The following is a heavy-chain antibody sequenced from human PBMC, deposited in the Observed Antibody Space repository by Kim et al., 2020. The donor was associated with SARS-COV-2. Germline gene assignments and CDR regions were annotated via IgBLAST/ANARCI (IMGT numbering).Heavy chain of an antibody. CDR3: ARVGHLGADYWGAQLYYFDY. J-gene: IGHJ4*02. Sequence: GGSLRLSCAASGFTFSSYWMHWVRQAPGKGLVGVSRINSDGSRITYADSVKGRFTISRDNAKNTLYLQMNSLRAEDTAVYYCARVGHLGADYWGAQLYYFDYWGQGTLVTVSS. D-gene: IGHD7-27*01. V-gene: IGHV3-74*01. CDR1: GFTFSSYW. CDR2: INSDGSRI.